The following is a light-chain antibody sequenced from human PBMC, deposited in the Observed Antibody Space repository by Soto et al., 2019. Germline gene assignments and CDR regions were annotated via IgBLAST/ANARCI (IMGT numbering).Light chain of an antibody. Sequence: QSVLTQPPSVSAAPGQKVTISCSGSSSNIGNNYVSWYQQLPGTAPKLLSYDNNKRPSGIPDRFSGSKSGTSATLGITGLQTGDEADYYCGTWDSSLSAEWVFGGGTKLTVL. CDR3: GTWDSSLSAEWV. CDR2: DNN. CDR1: SSNIGNNY. J-gene: IGLJ3*02. V-gene: IGLV1-51*01.